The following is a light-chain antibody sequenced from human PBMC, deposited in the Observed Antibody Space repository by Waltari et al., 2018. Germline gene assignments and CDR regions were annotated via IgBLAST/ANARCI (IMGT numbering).Light chain of an antibody. Sequence: QSVLTQPPSSSGTPGQRVTISCSGSNSNIGSNTVNWYQQFPGTAPKLLIYTNEQRPAGVPDRFSGSKSCTSASLAIRGLQADDEAHYYCAAWDDNLNARVFGGGTMLTVL. CDR1: NSNIGSNT. CDR2: TNE. J-gene: IGLJ3*02. V-gene: IGLV1-44*01. CDR3: AAWDDNLNARV.